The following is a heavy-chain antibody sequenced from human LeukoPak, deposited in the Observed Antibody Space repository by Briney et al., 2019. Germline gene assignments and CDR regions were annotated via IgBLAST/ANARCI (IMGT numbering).Heavy chain of an antibody. Sequence: GGSLRPSCAASGFTFSDYYMSWIRQAPGKGLEWVSYISSSSSYTNYADSVKGRFTISRDNAKNSLYLQMNSLRAEDTAVYYCARSPEYYCSSTSCLYYYGMDVWGQGTTVTVSS. CDR2: ISSSSSYT. CDR1: GFTFSDYY. V-gene: IGHV3-11*06. D-gene: IGHD2-2*01. J-gene: IGHJ6*02. CDR3: ARSPEYYCSSTSCLYYYGMDV.